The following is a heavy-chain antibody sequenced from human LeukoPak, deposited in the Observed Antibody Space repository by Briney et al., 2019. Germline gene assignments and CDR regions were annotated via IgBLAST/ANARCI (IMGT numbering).Heavy chain of an antibody. CDR1: GFTFDDYG. D-gene: IGHD3-10*01. J-gene: IGHJ3*02. CDR3: ARVASNLWFGDPHDAFDI. CDR2: INWNGGST. Sequence: GGSLRLSCAASGFTFDDYGMSWDRQAPGKGLEWVSGINWNGGSTGYADSVKGRFTISSDNSKNTLYLQMNSLRAEDTAVYYCARVASNLWFGDPHDAFDIWGQGTMVTVSS. V-gene: IGHV3-20*04.